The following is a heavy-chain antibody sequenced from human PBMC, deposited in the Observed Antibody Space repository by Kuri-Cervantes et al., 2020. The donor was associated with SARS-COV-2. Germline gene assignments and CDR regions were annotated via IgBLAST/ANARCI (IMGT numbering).Heavy chain of an antibody. D-gene: IGHD5-18*01. Sequence: SETLSLTCTVSGGSISSSSYYWGWIRQPPGKGLEWIGSIYYSGSTYYNPSLKSRVTTSVDTSKNQFSLKLSSVTAADTAVYYCARHRYSYGTPDWFDPWGQGTLVTVSS. J-gene: IGHJ5*02. CDR2: IYYSGST. CDR3: ARHRYSYGTPDWFDP. CDR1: GGSISSSSYY. V-gene: IGHV4-39*01.